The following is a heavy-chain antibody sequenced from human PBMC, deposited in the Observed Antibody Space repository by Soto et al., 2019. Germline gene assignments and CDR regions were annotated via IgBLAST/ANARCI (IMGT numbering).Heavy chain of an antibody. D-gene: IGHD4-17*01. CDR2: IYYSGST. V-gene: IGHV4-39*01. J-gene: IGHJ6*02. CDR1: GGSISISSYY. Sequence: LSLTCTVCGGSISISSYYWGWIRQPPGKGLEWIGSIYYSGSTYYNPSLKSRVTISVDTSKNQFSLKLSSVTAADTAVYYCARSLTTVVTIDVWGQGTTVTVSS. CDR3: ARSLTTVVTIDV.